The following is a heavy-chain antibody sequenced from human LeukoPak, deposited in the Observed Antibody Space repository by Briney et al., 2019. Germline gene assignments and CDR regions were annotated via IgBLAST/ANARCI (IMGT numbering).Heavy chain of an antibody. J-gene: IGHJ6*03. CDR2: IYYSGST. Sequence: SETLSLTCTVSGGSIRSYYWSWIRQPPGKGLEWIGYIYYSGSTNYNPSLKSRVTISVDTSKNQFSLKLSSVTAADPAVYYCAREGTDQYYYYYMDVWGKGTTVTVS. CDR3: AREGTDQYYYYYMDV. D-gene: IGHD3-10*01. CDR1: GGSIRSYY. V-gene: IGHV4-59*01.